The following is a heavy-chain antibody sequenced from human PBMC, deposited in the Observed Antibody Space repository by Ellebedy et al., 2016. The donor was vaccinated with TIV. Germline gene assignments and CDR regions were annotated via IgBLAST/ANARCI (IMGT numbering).Heavy chain of an antibody. CDR1: GFTFTTFW. Sequence: PGGSLRLSCAASGFTFTTFWMSGVRQAPGKGLEWVGNINQDGSEKCYGDSVKGRFTISRDNAKNSVYLQMNSLRAEDTAVYYCARENWYNDYWGQGTLVTVSS. D-gene: IGHD1/OR15-1a*01. J-gene: IGHJ4*02. CDR3: ARENWYNDY. CDR2: INQDGSEK. V-gene: IGHV3-7*04.